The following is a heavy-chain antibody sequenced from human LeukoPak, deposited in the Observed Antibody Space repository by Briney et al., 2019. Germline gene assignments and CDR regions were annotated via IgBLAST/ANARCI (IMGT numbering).Heavy chain of an antibody. Sequence: SETLSLTCAVYGGSFSGYYWSWIRQPPGKGLEWIGEINHSGSTNYNPSLKSRVTISVDTSKNQFSLKLSSVAAADTAVYYCARQPMVRGVITSWGQGTLVTVSS. CDR1: GGSFSGYY. CDR3: ARQPMVRGVITS. V-gene: IGHV4-34*01. D-gene: IGHD3-10*01. J-gene: IGHJ5*02. CDR2: INHSGST.